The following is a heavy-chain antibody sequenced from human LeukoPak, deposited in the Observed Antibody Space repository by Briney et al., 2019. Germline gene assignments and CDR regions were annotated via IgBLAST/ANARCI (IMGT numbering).Heavy chain of an antibody. D-gene: IGHD4-17*01. J-gene: IGHJ5*02. Sequence: ASVKVSCKASGYTFINYDINWVRQATGQGLEWMGWMNPHSGKTGYAQNFQGRVTMTRDTSISTAYMELSSLRSEDTAVYYCARLSSHYGDYKVDPWGQGTLVTVSS. CDR2: MNPHSGKT. CDR1: GYTFINYD. V-gene: IGHV1-8*01. CDR3: ARLSSHYGDYKVDP.